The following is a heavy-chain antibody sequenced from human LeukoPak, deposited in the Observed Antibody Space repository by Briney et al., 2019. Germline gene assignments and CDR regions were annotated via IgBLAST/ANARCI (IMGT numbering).Heavy chain of an antibody. V-gene: IGHV4-59*11. Sequence: KPSETLSLTCTVSGGSISSHYWSWIRQPPGKGLEWIGYIYYSGSTNYNPSLKSRVTISVDTSKNQFSLKLSSVTAADTAVYYCARGEVGTTVDAFDIWGQGTMVTVSS. CDR1: GGSISSHY. D-gene: IGHD4-23*01. CDR3: ARGEVGTTVDAFDI. CDR2: IYYSGST. J-gene: IGHJ3*02.